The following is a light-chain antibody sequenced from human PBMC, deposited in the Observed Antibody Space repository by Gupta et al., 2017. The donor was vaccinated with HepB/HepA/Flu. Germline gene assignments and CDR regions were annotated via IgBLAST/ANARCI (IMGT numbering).Light chain of an antibody. J-gene: IGKJ1*01. CDR2: GAS. CDR3: QQYGTPPWT. V-gene: IGKV3-20*01. CDR1: QTVSSTF. Sequence: VLTQSPGTLSLSPGASATLSCRASQTVSSTFVAWYQQKPGRAPRLLVHGASTRATGIADRFSGSGSGTDFTLTISRLEPEDFAVYYCQQYGTPPWTFGQGTMVEIK.